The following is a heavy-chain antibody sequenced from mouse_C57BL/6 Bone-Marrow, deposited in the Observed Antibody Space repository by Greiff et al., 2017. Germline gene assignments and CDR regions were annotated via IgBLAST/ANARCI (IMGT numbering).Heavy chain of an antibody. J-gene: IGHJ2*01. CDR3: ARDLLWSFDY. D-gene: IGHD2-10*01. Sequence: EVHLVESGPGLVKPSQSLSLTCSVTGYSITSGYYWNWIRQFPGNKLEWMGYISYDGSNNYNPSLKNRISITRDTSKNQFFLKLNSVTTEDTATXYCARDLLWSFDYWGQGTTLTGSS. CDR1: GYSITSGYY. CDR2: ISYDGSN. V-gene: IGHV3-6*01.